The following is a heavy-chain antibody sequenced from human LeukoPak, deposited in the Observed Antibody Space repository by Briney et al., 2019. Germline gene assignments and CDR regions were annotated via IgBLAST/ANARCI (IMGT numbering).Heavy chain of an antibody. D-gene: IGHD6-19*01. J-gene: IGHJ6*03. CDR3: ARLLAEQWLVQWYYYYYMDV. CDR1: GYTFTSYG. Sequence: ASVKVSCKASGYTFTSYGISWVRQAPGQGLEWMGWISAYNGNTNYAQKLQGRVTMTTDTSTSTAYMELRSLRSDDTAVYYCARLLAEQWLVQWYYYYYMDVWGKGTTVTVSS. CDR2: ISAYNGNT. V-gene: IGHV1-18*01.